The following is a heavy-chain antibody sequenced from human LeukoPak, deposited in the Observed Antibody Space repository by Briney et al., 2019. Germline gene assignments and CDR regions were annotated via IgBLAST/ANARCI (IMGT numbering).Heavy chain of an antibody. Sequence: ASVKVSCKASGYRFTDYYMHWVRQAPGQGLEWMGWINPNSGGANYAQNFQGRVTMSRDTSITTVYMELTRLISDDTAVYYCAREPRPRCGWFVSDWGQGTLVTVSS. J-gene: IGHJ4*02. CDR3: AREPRPRCGWFVSD. CDR2: INPNSGGA. V-gene: IGHV1-2*02. D-gene: IGHD6-19*01. CDR1: GYRFTDYY.